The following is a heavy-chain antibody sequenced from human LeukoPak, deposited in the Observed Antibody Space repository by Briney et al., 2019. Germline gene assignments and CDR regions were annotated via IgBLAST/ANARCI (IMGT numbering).Heavy chain of an antibody. D-gene: IGHD4-17*01. Sequence: GGSLRLSCTASGFTFGDYAMSWFRQAPGKGLEWVGFIRSKAYGGTTEYAASVKGRFTISRDDSKSIAYLQMNSLKTEDTAVYYCTRYGDDHYYYYYGMDVWGQGTTVTVSS. CDR1: GFTFGDYA. V-gene: IGHV3-49*03. J-gene: IGHJ6*02. CDR3: TRYGDDHYYYYYGMDV. CDR2: IRSKAYGGTT.